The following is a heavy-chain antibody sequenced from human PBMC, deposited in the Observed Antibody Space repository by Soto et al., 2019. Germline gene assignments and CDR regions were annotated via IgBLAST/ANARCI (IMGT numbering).Heavy chain of an antibody. D-gene: IGHD4-17*01. J-gene: IGHJ4*02. CDR1: GYTFTSYY. Sequence: QVQLVQSGAEVKKPGASVKVSCKASGYTFTSYYMHWVRQAPGQGLEWMGIINPSGGSTSYAQKFQGRVTMTRDTSTSTVYMELSSLRSEDTAVYYCARDPPGGYGETHRPLDYWGQGTLVTVSS. V-gene: IGHV1-46*01. CDR2: INPSGGST. CDR3: ARDPPGGYGETHRPLDY.